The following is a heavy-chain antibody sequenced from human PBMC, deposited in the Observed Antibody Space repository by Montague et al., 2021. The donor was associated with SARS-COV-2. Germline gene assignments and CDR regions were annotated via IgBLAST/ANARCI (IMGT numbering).Heavy chain of an antibody. V-gene: IGHV4-39*01. D-gene: IGHD1-26*01. CDR1: GGSISSNSFY. CDR2: VLSSGST. J-gene: IGHJ4*02. Sequence: SETLSLTCTVFGGSISSNSFYWGWIRQSPGQGLEWIGNVLSSGSTFYNPSLRSRVTMSEDMSKNQFSLKLMSVTAADTAVYYCARSTVGTSHFDYWGQGTLVTVSS. CDR3: ARSTVGTSHFDY.